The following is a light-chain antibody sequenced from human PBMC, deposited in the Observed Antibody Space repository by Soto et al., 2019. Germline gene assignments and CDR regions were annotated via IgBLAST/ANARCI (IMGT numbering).Light chain of an antibody. V-gene: IGKV1-5*03. Sequence: DIQMTQSPSTLSGSVGDRVTITCRASQTISSWLAWYQQKPGKAPKLLIYKASTLKSGVPSRYSGSGSGTEFTLTISSLQQDDFATYYRQHYNSYSEAFGQGTKVELK. CDR3: QHYNSYSEA. J-gene: IGKJ1*01. CDR1: QTISSW. CDR2: KAS.